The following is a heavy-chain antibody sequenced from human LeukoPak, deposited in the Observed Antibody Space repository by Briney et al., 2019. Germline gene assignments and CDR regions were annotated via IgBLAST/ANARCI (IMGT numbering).Heavy chain of an antibody. V-gene: IGHV4-34*01. CDR1: GGSFSGYY. J-gene: IGHJ5*02. CDR3: ARYYLQWLARSTNWFDP. D-gene: IGHD6-19*01. CDR2: TNHSGST. Sequence: PSETLSLTCAVYGGSFSGYYWSWIRQPPGKGLEWIGETNHSGSTNYNPSLKSRVTISVDTSKNQFSLKLSSVTAADTAVYYCARYYLQWLARSTNWFDPWGQGTLVTVSS.